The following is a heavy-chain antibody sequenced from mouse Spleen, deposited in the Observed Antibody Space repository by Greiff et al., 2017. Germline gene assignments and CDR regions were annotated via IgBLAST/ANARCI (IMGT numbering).Heavy chain of an antibody. D-gene: IGHD2-14*01. CDR1: GFTFSSYA. V-gene: IGHV5-9-3*01. CDR2: ISSGGSYT. J-gene: IGHJ4*01. CDR3: ARQDYRYYYYAMDY. Sequence: EVQRVESGGGLVKPGGSLKLSCAASGFTFSSYAMSWVRQTPEKRLEWVATISSGGSYTYYPDSVKGRFTISRDNAKNTLYLQMSSLRSEDTAMYYCARQDYRYYYYAMDYWGQGTSVTVSS.